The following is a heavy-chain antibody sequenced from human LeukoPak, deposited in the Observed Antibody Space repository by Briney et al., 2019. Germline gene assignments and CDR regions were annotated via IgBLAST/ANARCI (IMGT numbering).Heavy chain of an antibody. Sequence: GGSLRLSCVASGFTLSSYEMNWVGQAPGKGVECISYIDGSGSTRYYADSVKDRFTISRDNAKNSLYLQMDSLRAEDTAVYYCVRVWNPQALDYWGQGTLVTVSS. CDR2: IDGSGSTR. D-gene: IGHD1-1*01. J-gene: IGHJ4*02. CDR3: VRVWNPQALDY. CDR1: GFTLSSYE. V-gene: IGHV3-48*03.